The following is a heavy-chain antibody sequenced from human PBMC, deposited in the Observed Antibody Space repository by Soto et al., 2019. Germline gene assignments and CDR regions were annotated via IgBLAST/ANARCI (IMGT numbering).Heavy chain of an antibody. J-gene: IGHJ6*02. CDR2: ISSSSSTI. CDR1: GFTFSSYS. V-gene: IGHV3-48*01. Sequence: EVQLVESGGGLVQPGGSLRLSCAASGFTFSSYSMNWVRQAPGKGLEWVSYISSSSSTIYYADSVKGRFTISRDNAKNALYLQMSSLSAEDTAVYYCARDWHYYYCYGMDVWGQGTTVTVSS. CDR3: ARDWHYYYCYGMDV.